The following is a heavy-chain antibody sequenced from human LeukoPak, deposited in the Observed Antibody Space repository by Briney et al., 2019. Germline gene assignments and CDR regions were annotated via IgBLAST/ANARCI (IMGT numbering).Heavy chain of an antibody. Sequence: SETLSLTCAVYGGSFSGYYWSWIRQPPGKGLEWIGEINHRGSTNYNPSLKSRVTISVDTSKNQFSLKLSSVTAADTAVYYCARGLNSDANFWGQGTLVTVSS. CDR2: INHRGST. J-gene: IGHJ4*02. V-gene: IGHV4-34*01. CDR1: GGSFSGYY. D-gene: IGHD3-10*01. CDR3: ARGLNSDANF.